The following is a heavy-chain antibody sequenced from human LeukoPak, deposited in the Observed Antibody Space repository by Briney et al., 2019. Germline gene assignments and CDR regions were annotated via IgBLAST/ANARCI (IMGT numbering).Heavy chain of an antibody. D-gene: IGHD6-13*01. Sequence: ASVKVSCKVSGYTLTELSMHWVRQPPGKGLGWMGNFDPEEGETIYAQKFQGRVTMTEDPSTDTAYMDLSSLRSEDTVVYYGARDQAGSSWYPYYYYSMDVWGQGATVTVSS. V-gene: IGHV1-24*01. J-gene: IGHJ6*02. CDR1: GYTLTELS. CDR3: ARDQAGSSWYPYYYYSMDV. CDR2: FDPEEGET.